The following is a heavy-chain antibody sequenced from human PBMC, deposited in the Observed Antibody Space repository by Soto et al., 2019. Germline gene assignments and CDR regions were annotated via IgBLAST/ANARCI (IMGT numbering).Heavy chain of an antibody. CDR1: GGSISSRTYY. J-gene: IGHJ4*02. Sequence: QLQLQESGPGLVKPSETLSLTCTVSGGSISSRTYYWVWIRQPPGKGLEWIGTVYYSGITYYNPSLESRATSSVDTCMNQFSLKLCSVTAADTAVYFCARYSSSALDYWGKGTLVTVSS. V-gene: IGHV4-39*01. CDR2: VYYSGIT. CDR3: ARYSSSALDY. D-gene: IGHD6-6*01.